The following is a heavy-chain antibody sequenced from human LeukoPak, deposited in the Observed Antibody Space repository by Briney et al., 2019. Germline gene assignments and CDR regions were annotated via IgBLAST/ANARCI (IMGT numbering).Heavy chain of an antibody. CDR3: AREVGGNFLKLYYYYYMDV. Sequence: SQTLSLTCAISGDSVSSNSAAWNWIRQSPPRGLEWLGRTCYRSKWYNDYAVSVKSRITINPDTSKNQFFLQLNSVTPEDTAVYYCAREVGGNFLKLYYYYYMDVWGKGTTVTVSS. J-gene: IGHJ6*03. V-gene: IGHV6-1*01. CDR1: GDSVSSNSAA. CDR2: TCYRSKWYN. D-gene: IGHD4-23*01.